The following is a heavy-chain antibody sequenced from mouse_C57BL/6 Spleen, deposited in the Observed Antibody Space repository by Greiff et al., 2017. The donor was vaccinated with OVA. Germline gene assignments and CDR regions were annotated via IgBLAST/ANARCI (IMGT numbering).Heavy chain of an antibody. CDR1: GFTFSSYG. CDR3: ARQGDYDGAWFAY. J-gene: IGHJ3*01. D-gene: IGHD2-4*01. CDR2: ISSGGSYT. Sequence: DVMLVESGGDLVKPGGSLKLSCAASGFTFSSYGMSWVRQTPDKRLEWVATISSGGSYTYYPDSVKGRFTISRDNAKNTLYLQMSSLKSEDTAMYYCARQGDYDGAWFAYWGQGTLVTVSA. V-gene: IGHV5-6*02.